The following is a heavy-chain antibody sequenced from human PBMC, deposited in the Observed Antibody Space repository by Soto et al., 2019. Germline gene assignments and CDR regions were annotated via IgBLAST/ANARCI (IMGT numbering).Heavy chain of an antibody. V-gene: IGHV3-7*01. J-gene: IGHJ4*02. CDR2: IKQDGSEK. CDR3: ASSVGTPPGSVFDY. D-gene: IGHD1-1*01. Sequence: GGSLRLSCAASGFTFSSYWMSWVRQAPGKGLEWVANIKQDGSEKYYVDSVKGRFTISRDNAKNSLHLQMNSLRAEDTAVYYCASSVGTPPGSVFDYWGQGTLVTVSS. CDR1: GFTFSSYW.